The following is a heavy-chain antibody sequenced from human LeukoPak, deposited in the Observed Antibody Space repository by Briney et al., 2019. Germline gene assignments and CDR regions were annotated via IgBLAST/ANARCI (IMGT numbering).Heavy chain of an antibody. CDR3: AGALCSGGSCYSFNY. D-gene: IGHD2-15*01. CDR1: GFTFSSYA. V-gene: IGHV3-23*01. Sequence: GGSLRLSCAASGFTFSSYAMSWVRQAPGKGLEWVSAISGSGGSTYYADSVKGRFIISRDNAKNSLYLQMNSLSAEDTATYYCAGALCSGGSCYSFNYWGQGTLVTVSS. CDR2: ISGSGGST. J-gene: IGHJ4*02.